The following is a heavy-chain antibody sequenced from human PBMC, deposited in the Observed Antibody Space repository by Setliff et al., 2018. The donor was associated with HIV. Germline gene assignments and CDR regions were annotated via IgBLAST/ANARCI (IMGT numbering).Heavy chain of an antibody. J-gene: IGHJ6*02. CDR3: ASLYCSGGSCYYYHALDV. V-gene: IGHV3-30*04. CDR1: GFSLTSLA. Sequence: PGGSLRLSCAVSGFSLTSLAIHWVRQAPGKGLEWVAVISDDGTNTYYADSVKGRFTISRDNSKNTLFLQMNSLRGEDTAVYYCASLYCSGGSCYYYHALDVWGQGTTVTVSS. CDR2: ISDDGTNT. D-gene: IGHD2-15*01.